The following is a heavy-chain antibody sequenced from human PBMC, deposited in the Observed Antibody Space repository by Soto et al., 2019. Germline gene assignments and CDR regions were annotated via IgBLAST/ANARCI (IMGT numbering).Heavy chain of an antibody. CDR1: GFTFSSYS. D-gene: IGHD4-4*01. J-gene: IGHJ2*01. Sequence: VQLVESGGGLVQPGGSLRLSCAASGFTFSSYSMNWVRRAPGKGLEWVSYISSCSSPIYYADSVKGRFTISRDNAKNSLYLETNSQRDEDTAVYYCVVASNSRNWDFDLWGRGTLVT. CDR3: VVASNSRNWDFDL. CDR2: ISSCSSPI. V-gene: IGHV3-48*02.